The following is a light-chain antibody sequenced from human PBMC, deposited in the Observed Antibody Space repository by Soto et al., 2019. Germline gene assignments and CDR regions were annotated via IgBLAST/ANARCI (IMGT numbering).Light chain of an antibody. V-gene: IGKV3-11*01. J-gene: IGKJ5*01. CDR1: RSVSSY. Sequence: EIVLTQSPATLSLSPGERATLSCRASRSVSSYLAWYQQKPGQAPTLLIYDASNRATGIPARFSGSGSGTDFTLTISSLEPEDFAVYYCQQRTKWPSSTFGQGTRLEIK. CDR3: QQRTKWPSST. CDR2: DAS.